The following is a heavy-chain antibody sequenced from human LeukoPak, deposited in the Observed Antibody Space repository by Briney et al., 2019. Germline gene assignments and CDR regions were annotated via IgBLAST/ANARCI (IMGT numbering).Heavy chain of an antibody. CDR1: GFTFSIYS. CDR3: ARGPSCTSISCYTTGLFDY. J-gene: IGHJ4*02. Sequence: GGSLRLSCTASGFTFSIYSMSWVRQAPGKGREWVSSISSRSNSTYYADSVKGQFTISRDNAKNSLYLQMNSLRAGDTAVYYCARGPSCTSISCYTTGLFDYWGQGTLVTVSS. CDR2: ISSRSNST. D-gene: IGHD2-2*01. V-gene: IGHV3-21*01.